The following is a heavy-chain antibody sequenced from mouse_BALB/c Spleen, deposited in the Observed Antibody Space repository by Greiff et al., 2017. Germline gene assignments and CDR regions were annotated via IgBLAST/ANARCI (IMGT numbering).Heavy chain of an antibody. CDR2: ISNGGGST. CDR1: GFAFSSYT. Sequence: EVKLEESGGGLVQPGWSLKLSCAASGFAFSSYTMSWVRQTPEKSLEWVAYISNGGGSTYYPDTVKGRFTISRDKAKNTLYLQMSSLKSEDTAMFYCSRRPLYYAMDYWGQGTSVTVSS. J-gene: IGHJ4*01. CDR3: SRRPLYYAMDY. V-gene: IGHV5-12-2*01.